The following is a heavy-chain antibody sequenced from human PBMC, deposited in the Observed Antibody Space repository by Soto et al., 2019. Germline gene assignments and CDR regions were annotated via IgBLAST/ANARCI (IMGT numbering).Heavy chain of an antibody. CDR2: VNKDGSER. CDR1: GFTFTSHW. V-gene: IGHV3-7*05. D-gene: IGHD3-16*01. J-gene: IGHJ4*02. Sequence: ESGGGLVQPGGSLRLSCAASGFTFTSHWMSWVRQAPGKGPEWVANVNKDGSERKFMDSVKGRFTISRDNAKNSLYLQMNNLRAEDTAVYYCARDMEGGANDYWGQGTLVTVSS. CDR3: ARDMEGGANDY.